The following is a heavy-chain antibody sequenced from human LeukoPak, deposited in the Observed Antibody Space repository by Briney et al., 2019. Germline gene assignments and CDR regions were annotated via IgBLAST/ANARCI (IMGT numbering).Heavy chain of an antibody. Sequence: PSETLSLTCAVYGGSFSGYYWSWIRQPPGKGLEWIGEINHSGSTNYDPSLKSRVTISVDTSKNQFSLKLSSVTAADTAVYYCARHEAAGNGYYNWFDPWGQGTLVTVSS. CDR3: ARHEAAGNGYYNWFDP. J-gene: IGHJ5*02. CDR2: INHSGST. CDR1: GGSFSGYY. D-gene: IGHD6-13*01. V-gene: IGHV4-34*01.